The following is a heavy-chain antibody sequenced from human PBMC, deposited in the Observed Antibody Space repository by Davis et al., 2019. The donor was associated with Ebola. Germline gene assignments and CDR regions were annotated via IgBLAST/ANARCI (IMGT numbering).Heavy chain of an antibody. D-gene: IGHD5-18*01. CDR3: ARASWIQLWTT. CDR2: IKQDGSEK. V-gene: IGHV3-7*03. J-gene: IGHJ5*02. Sequence: GESLKISCAASGFTFSSYWMSWVRQAPGKGLEWVANIKQDGSEKYYVDSVKGRFTISRDNAKNSLYLQMNSLRAEDTAVYYCARASWIQLWTTWGQGTLVTVSS. CDR1: GFTFSSYW.